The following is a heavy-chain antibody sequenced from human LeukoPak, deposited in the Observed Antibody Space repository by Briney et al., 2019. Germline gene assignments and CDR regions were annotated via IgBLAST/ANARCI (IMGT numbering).Heavy chain of an antibody. J-gene: IGHJ6*02. CDR3: ARSYDFWSGSSMDV. CDR2: ISYDGSNK. CDR1: GFTFSSYA. V-gene: IGHV3-30-3*01. D-gene: IGHD3-3*01. Sequence: PGGSLRLSCAASGFTFSSYAMHWVRQAPGKGLEWVAVISYDGSNKYYADSVKGRFTISRDNSTNTLYLQMNSLRAEDTAVYYCARSYDFWSGSSMDVWGQGTTVTVSS.